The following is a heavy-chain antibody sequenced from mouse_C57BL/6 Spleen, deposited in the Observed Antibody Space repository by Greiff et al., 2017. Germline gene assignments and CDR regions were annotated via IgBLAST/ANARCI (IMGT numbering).Heavy chain of an antibody. Sequence: QVQLQQPGAELVMPGASVKLSCKASGYTFTSYWMHWVKQRPGQGLEWIGEIDPSDSYTNYNQKFKGKSTLTVDKSSSTAYMQLSSLTSEDSAVYYCARGSYYSNQLVFDYWGQGTTLTVSS. V-gene: IGHV1-69*01. J-gene: IGHJ2*01. CDR2: IDPSDSYT. D-gene: IGHD2-5*01. CDR3: ARGSYYSNQLVFDY. CDR1: GYTFTSYW.